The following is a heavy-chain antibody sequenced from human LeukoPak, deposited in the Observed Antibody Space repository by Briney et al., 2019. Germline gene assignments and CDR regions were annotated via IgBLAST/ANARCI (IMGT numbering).Heavy chain of an antibody. Sequence: GGSLRLSCAASGFTFSNAWMSWVRQAPGKGLEWVGRIKSKTDGGTTDYAAPVKGRFTISRDDSKNTLYLQMNSLKTEDTAVYYCSTVIHYYYYYMDVWGKGTTVTVSS. CDR2: IKSKTDGGTT. D-gene: IGHD2-21*01. CDR3: STVIHYYYYYMDV. CDR1: GFTFSNAW. J-gene: IGHJ6*03. V-gene: IGHV3-15*01.